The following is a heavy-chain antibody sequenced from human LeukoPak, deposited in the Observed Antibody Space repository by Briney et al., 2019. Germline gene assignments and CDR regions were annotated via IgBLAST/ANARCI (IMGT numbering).Heavy chain of an antibody. D-gene: IGHD3-10*01. V-gene: IGHV4-61*01. CDR1: GFSVSSGSYY. J-gene: IGHJ5*02. CDR2: IYFSGSA. CDR3: ARGFGDWGLSWFDP. Sequence: SETLSLTCTVSGFSVSSGSYYWSRIRPPPGKELESIGYIYFSGSAKYNPSLKSRVTISVDTSKNQFSLKLTSVTAADTAVYYCARGFGDWGLSWFDPWGQGTLVTVSS.